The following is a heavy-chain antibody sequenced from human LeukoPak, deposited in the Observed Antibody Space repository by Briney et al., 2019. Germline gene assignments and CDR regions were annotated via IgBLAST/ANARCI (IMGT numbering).Heavy chain of an antibody. J-gene: IGHJ6*04. CDR3: ASFRGKGSGWRYGMDV. CDR2: INHSGST. V-gene: IGHV4-34*01. Sequence: SETLSLTCAVYGGSFSGYYWSWIRQPPGKGLEWIGEINHSGSTNYNLSLKSRVTISVDTSKNQFSLKLSSVTAADTAVYYCASFRGKGSGWRYGMDVWGKGTTVTVSS. D-gene: IGHD6-19*01. CDR1: GGSFSGYY.